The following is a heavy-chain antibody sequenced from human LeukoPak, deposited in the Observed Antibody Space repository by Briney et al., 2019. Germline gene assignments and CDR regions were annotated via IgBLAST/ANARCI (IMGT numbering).Heavy chain of an antibody. CDR2: ISSSSSYI. J-gene: IGHJ1*01. D-gene: IGHD4-17*01. V-gene: IGHV3-21*01. Sequence: GGSLRLSCAASGFTFSNYSMAWVRQAPGKGLEWVSFISSSSSYIYYADSVKGRFTISRDNAKNSLYLQMNSLRTEDTALYYCAHTVTPRYFQFWGQGTLVTVSS. CDR1: GFTFSNYS. CDR3: AHTVTPRYFQF.